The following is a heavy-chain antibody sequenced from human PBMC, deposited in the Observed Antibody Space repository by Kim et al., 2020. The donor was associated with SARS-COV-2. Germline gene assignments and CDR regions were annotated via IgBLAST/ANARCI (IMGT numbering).Heavy chain of an antibody. J-gene: IGHJ4*02. V-gene: IGHV4-39*01. CDR2: IYYSGST. CDR3: ARHRSGLWFGELLYDPFDY. D-gene: IGHD3-10*01. CDR1: GDSISSSSYY. Sequence: SETLSLTCTVSGDSISSSSYYWGWIRQPPGKGLEWIGSIYYSGSTYYNPSLKSRVTISVDTSKNQFSLKLSSVTAADTAVYYCARHRSGLWFGELLYDPFDYWGQGTLITVSS.